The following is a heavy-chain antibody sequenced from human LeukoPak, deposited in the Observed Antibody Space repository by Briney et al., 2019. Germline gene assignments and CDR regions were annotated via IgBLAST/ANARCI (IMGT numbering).Heavy chain of an antibody. V-gene: IGHV3-48*02. Sequence: GGSLRLSCAASGFTFSSYSMNWVRQAPGKGLEWVSFISSSSSNIYYADSVKGRFTISRDNAKNSLYLQMNSLRDEDTAVYYCARSYCRGGSCYQYYYYYYGMDVWGQGTTVTVSS. J-gene: IGHJ6*02. CDR3: ARSYCRGGSCYQYYYYYYGMDV. CDR2: ISSSSSNI. CDR1: GFTFSSYS. D-gene: IGHD2-15*01.